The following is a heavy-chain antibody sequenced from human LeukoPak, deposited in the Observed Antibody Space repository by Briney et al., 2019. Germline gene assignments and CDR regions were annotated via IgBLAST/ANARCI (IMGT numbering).Heavy chain of an antibody. Sequence: SGGSLRLSCAASGFTFSDYYMSWIRQAPGKGLEWVSYISSSSSYTNYADSVKGRFTISRDNAKNSLYLQMNSLRAEDTAVYYCARDSGTAMVTSQDHYYGMDVWGQGTTVTVSS. CDR3: ARDSGTAMVTSQDHYYGMDV. CDR1: GFTFSDYY. V-gene: IGHV3-11*06. J-gene: IGHJ6*02. D-gene: IGHD5-18*01. CDR2: ISSSSSYT.